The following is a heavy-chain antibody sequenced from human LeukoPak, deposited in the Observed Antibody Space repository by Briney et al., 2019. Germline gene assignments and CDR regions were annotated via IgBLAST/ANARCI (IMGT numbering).Heavy chain of an antibody. CDR2: ISALSTYI. CDR3: ARGGIAGRPVYYYYMDV. CDR1: GFTFSSYT. D-gene: IGHD6-6*01. J-gene: IGHJ6*03. V-gene: IGHV3-21*01. Sequence: GGSLRLSCAASGFTFSSYTIHWVRQAPGKGREWVSSISALSTYIYYADSVKGRFTISRDNVEKSAYLELSGLTAHDTAIYYCARGGIAGRPVYYYYMDVWGKGTTVTVSS.